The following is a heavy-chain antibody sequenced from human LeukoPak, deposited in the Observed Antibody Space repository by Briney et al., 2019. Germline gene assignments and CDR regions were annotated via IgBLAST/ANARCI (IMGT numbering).Heavy chain of an antibody. D-gene: IGHD2-21*01. Sequence: GGSLRLSCAASGFTFSNAWMTWVRQAPGKGLEWVGRIKRISDGGTTDYAAPVKGRFTISRDDSKNTLYLQMNSLKTEDTAVYYCARVMCGGDCRFDYWGQGTLVTVSS. V-gene: IGHV3-15*01. CDR2: IKRISDGGTT. CDR3: ARVMCGGDCRFDY. CDR1: GFTFSNAW. J-gene: IGHJ4*02.